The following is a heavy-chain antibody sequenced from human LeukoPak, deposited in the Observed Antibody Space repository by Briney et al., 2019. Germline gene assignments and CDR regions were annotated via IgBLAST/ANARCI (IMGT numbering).Heavy chain of an antibody. D-gene: IGHD5-18*01. J-gene: IGHJ4*02. V-gene: IGHV1-69*13. CDR2: IIPIFGTT. CDR3: ASVDTAMADY. CDR1: GGTFSSYA. Sequence: ASVKVSCKASGGTFSSYAISWVRQAPGQGLEWMGGIIPIFGTTNYAQKFQGRVTITADESTSTAYMELSSLRSEDTAVYYCASVDTAMADYWGQGTLVTVSS.